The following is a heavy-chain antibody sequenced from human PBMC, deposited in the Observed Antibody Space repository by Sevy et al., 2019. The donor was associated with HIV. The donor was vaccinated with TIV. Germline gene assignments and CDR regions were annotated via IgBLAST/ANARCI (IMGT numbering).Heavy chain of an antibody. CDR3: ARAEWIQLWLEGGNWFDP. CDR2: IYYSGST. CDR1: GCSISSGDYY. D-gene: IGHD5-18*01. J-gene: IGHJ5*02. Sequence: SETLSLTCTVSGCSISSGDYYWSWIRQPPGKGLEWIGYIYYSGSTYYNPSLKSRVTISVDTSKNQFSLKLSSVTAADTAVYYCARAEWIQLWLEGGNWFDPWGQGTLVTVSS. V-gene: IGHV4-30-4*01.